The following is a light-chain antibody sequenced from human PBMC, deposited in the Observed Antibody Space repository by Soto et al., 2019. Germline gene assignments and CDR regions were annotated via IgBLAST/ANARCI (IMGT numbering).Light chain of an antibody. CDR3: QSYDISLSAL. V-gene: IGLV1-40*01. J-gene: IGLJ3*02. CDR1: SSNIGAGYD. CDR2: GNS. Sequence: QSVLTQPPSVSGAPGQRVTISCTGSSSNIGAGYDVHWYQQLPGTAPKLLIYGNSNRPSGVPDRFSGSKSGTSASLAITGLQAEDEADYSCQSYDISLSALFGGGTKLTVL.